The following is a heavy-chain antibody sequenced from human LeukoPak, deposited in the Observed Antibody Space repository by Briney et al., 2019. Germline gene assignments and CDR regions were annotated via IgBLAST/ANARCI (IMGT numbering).Heavy chain of an antibody. CDR1: GGSISSGGYS. V-gene: IGHV4-30-2*01. CDR3: ARLLWYSSSSGHFQH. J-gene: IGHJ1*01. Sequence: SETLSLTCAVSGGSISSGGYSWSWIRQPPRKGLEWIGEINHSGSTNYNPSLKSRVTISVDTSKNQFSLKLSSVTAADTAVYYCARLLWYSSSSGHFQHWGQGTLVTVSS. CDR2: INHSGST. D-gene: IGHD6-6*01.